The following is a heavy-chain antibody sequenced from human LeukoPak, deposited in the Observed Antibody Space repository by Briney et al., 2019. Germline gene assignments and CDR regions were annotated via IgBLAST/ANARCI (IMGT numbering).Heavy chain of an antibody. D-gene: IGHD3-10*01. Sequence: PGGSLRLSCAASGFIFDDYAMHWVRQAPGKGLEWVSGISWNSGSIGYADSVKGRFTISRDNAKNSLYLQMNSLRAEDTALYYCARVGDYGSGFDFWGQGTLVTVSS. CDR3: ARVGDYGSGFDF. CDR2: ISWNSGSI. CDR1: GFIFDDYA. J-gene: IGHJ4*02. V-gene: IGHV3-9*01.